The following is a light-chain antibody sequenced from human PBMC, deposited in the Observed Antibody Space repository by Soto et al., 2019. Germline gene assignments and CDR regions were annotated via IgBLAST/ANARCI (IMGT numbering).Light chain of an antibody. V-gene: IGKV1-33*01. Sequence: DIQMTQSPSSLSASVGDRVTITCQASQDIKNYLNWYQQKSGKAPKLLIYAASDLETGFPSRFSGGGSGTDFTFTINSLQPEDIATYYCQQYDNPPLTFGGGTKVDIK. CDR2: AAS. CDR3: QQYDNPPLT. J-gene: IGKJ4*01. CDR1: QDIKNY.